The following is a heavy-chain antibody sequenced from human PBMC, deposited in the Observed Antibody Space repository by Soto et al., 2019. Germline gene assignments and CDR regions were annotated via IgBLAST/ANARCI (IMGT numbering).Heavy chain of an antibody. Sequence: PSETLSLTCTVSGGSISSYYWSWIRQAAGKGLEWIGRIYTSGSTNYNPSLKSRVTMSVDTSKNQFSLKLSSVTAADTAVYYCAREDIVVVPAAHYGMDVWGQGTTVTVSS. J-gene: IGHJ6*02. V-gene: IGHV4-4*07. CDR2: IYTSGST. CDR3: AREDIVVVPAAHYGMDV. CDR1: GGSISSYY. D-gene: IGHD2-2*01.